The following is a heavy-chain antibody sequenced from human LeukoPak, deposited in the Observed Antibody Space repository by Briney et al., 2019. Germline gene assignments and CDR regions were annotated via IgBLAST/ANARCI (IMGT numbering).Heavy chain of an antibody. V-gene: IGHV3-30*04. CDR1: GVTLSPYA. CDR2: ISYDGSNT. Sequence: GGSLRLSCAASGVTLSPYAVHWVRQAPGKGLEWVGVISYDGSNTYYADSVKGRFTISRDNSKNTLYLQMNSLRVEDTAVYYCARDRSSSVYDSSGYYFSYLDYWGQGNLVTVSS. CDR3: ARDRSSSVYDSSGYYFSYLDY. J-gene: IGHJ4*02. D-gene: IGHD3-22*01.